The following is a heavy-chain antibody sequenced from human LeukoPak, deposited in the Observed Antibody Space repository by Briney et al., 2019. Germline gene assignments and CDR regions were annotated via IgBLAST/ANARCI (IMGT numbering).Heavy chain of an antibody. CDR1: GYTFTDYY. J-gene: IGHJ6*02. CDR2: IIPIFGTA. CDR3: AKPLGNDYGDPGYYYYGMDV. Sequence: GATVKISCKASGYTFTDYYMHWVQQAPGKGLEWMGGIIPIFGTANYAQKFQGRVTITADESTSTAYMELSSLRSEDTAVYYCAKPLGNDYGDPGYYYYGMDVWGQGTTVTVSS. V-gene: IGHV1-69*01. D-gene: IGHD4-17*01.